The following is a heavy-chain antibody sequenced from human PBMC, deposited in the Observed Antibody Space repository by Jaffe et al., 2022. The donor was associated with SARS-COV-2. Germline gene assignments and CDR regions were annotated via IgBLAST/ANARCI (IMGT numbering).Heavy chain of an antibody. CDR3: AKGEGRLWNYDYFDQ. J-gene: IGHJ4*02. V-gene: IGHV3-23*01. CDR2: ISGSVLSE. D-gene: IGHD1-7*01. Sequence: EGRLLESGGGLVQPGGSISLSCEASGFTFSTYAMAWVRQVPGKGLEWVSAISGSVLSEYYADSVKGRLSISRDNSKNRLYLQMNNLRVEDTAVYYCAKGEGRLWNYDYFDQWGQGTLVTV. CDR1: GFTFSTYA.